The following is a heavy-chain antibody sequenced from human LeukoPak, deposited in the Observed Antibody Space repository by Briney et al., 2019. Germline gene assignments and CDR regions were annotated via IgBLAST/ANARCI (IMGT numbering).Heavy chain of an antibody. D-gene: IGHD3-22*01. J-gene: IGHJ4*02. V-gene: IGHV3-23*01. CDR2: IKGSAEAT. Sequence: GGSLRLSCVASGFTFSSYIMTWVRQAPGKGLEWVSTIKGSAEATFYADSVKERVTISRDSSKNTLYLQMNSRRSDDTALHFCARDYENRGYPNSEFWGPGTPVTVPS. CDR3: ARDYENRGYPNSEF. CDR1: GFTFSSYI.